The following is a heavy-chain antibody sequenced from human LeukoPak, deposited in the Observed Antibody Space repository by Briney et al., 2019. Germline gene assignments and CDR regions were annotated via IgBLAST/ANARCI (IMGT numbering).Heavy chain of an antibody. CDR1: GFTFSSYS. D-gene: IGHD6-19*01. J-gene: IGHJ4*02. CDR2: ISSSSSYI. Sequence: GGSLRLSCAASGFTFSSYSMNWVRQAPGKGLEWVSSISSSSSYIYYADSVKGRFTISRDNAKNSLYLQMNSLRAEDTAVYYCARASVGYCSGWYVGTFDYWGQGTLVTVSS. CDR3: ARASVGYCSGWYVGTFDY. V-gene: IGHV3-21*01.